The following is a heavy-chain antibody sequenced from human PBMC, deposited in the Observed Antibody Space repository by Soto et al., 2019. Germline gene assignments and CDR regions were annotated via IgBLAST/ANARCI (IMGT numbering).Heavy chain of an antibody. CDR2: IFPRDSDV. V-gene: IGHV5-51*01. J-gene: IGHJ4*01. CDR1: GYDFTNFW. CDR3: ARHFDCSTTSFYIDY. D-gene: IGHD2-2*01. Sequence: PGESLKISCRASGYDFTNFWIGWVRQMPGKGLQWVGIIFPRDSDVRLSPSFEGRVTISVDKAINTAHLEWSRLEASDTAVYYCARHFDCSTTSFYIDYWGQGSPVTVSS.